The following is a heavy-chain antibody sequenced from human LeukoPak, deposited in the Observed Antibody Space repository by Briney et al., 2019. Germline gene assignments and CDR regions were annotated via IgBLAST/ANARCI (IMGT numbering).Heavy chain of an antibody. J-gene: IGHJ6*03. CDR2: INHSGST. V-gene: IGHV4-34*01. D-gene: IGHD6-19*01. CDR1: GGSFSGYY. CDR3: ARGGGWLAMTDWRSYYYYMDV. Sequence: SETLSLTCAVYGGSFSGYYWSWIRQPPGKGLEWIGEINHSGSTNYNPSLKSRVTISVDTSKNQFSLKLSSVTAADTAVYYCARGGGWLAMTDWRSYYYYMDVWGKGTTVTVSS.